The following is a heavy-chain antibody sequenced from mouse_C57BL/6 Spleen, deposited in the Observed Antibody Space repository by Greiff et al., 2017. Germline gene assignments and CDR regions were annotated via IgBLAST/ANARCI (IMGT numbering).Heavy chain of an antibody. CDR1: GFNFKDDY. V-gene: IGHV14-4*01. CDR3: THDGYTWFAY. CDR2: IDPENGDT. Sequence: VQLQQSGAELVRPGASVKLSCTASGFNFKDDYMHWVKQRPEQGLEWIGWIDPENGDTEYASKFQGKATITADTSSNTAYLQLSSLTSEDTAVYYCTHDGYTWFAYWGQGTLVTVSA. D-gene: IGHD2-3*01. J-gene: IGHJ3*01.